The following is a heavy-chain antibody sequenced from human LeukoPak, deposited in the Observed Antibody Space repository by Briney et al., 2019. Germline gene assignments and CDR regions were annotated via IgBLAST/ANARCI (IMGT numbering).Heavy chain of an antibody. J-gene: IGHJ4*02. V-gene: IGHV3-23*01. CDR1: GFTFSSYA. CDR2: ISSGGGAT. D-gene: IGHD6-6*01. CDR3: AKDGSSSPYFFDY. Sequence: PGGSLRLSCAASGFTFSSYAMAWVRQAPGKGLDWVSGISSGGGATYYANSVKGRFTISRDNSKNTLYLQMNSLRGEDTAAYYCAKDGSSSPYFFDYWGRGTLVTVSS.